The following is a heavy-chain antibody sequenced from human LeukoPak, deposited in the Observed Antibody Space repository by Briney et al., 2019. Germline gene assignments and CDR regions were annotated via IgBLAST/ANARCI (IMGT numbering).Heavy chain of an antibody. J-gene: IGHJ4*02. D-gene: IGHD3-10*01. CDR1: GYTLTELS. CDR2: FDPEDGET. Sequence: VKVSCKVSGYTLTELSMHWVRQAPGQGLEWMGGFDPEDGETIYAQKFQGRVTMTEDTSTDTAYMELSSLRSEDTAVYYCATGSVTMVRGSFDYWGQGTLVTVSS. CDR3: ATGSVTMVRGSFDY. V-gene: IGHV1-24*01.